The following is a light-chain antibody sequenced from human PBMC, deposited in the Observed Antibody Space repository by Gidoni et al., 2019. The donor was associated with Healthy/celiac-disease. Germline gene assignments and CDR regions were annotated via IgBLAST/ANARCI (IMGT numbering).Light chain of an antibody. Sequence: EIVLTQSPGTLSLSPGERATLSCRASQSVSSSYLAWYQQKPGQAPRLLIYGAYSRATGIPGRFSGSGSGTDFTLTISRLEPEDFAVYYCQQYGSSLYTFGQGTKLEIK. J-gene: IGKJ2*01. CDR1: QSVSSSY. CDR2: GAY. CDR3: QQYGSSLYT. V-gene: IGKV3-20*01.